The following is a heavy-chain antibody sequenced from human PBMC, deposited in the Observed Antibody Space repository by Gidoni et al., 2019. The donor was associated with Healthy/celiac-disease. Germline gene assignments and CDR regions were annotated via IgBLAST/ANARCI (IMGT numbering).Heavy chain of an antibody. CDR2: INHSGST. D-gene: IGHD3-10*01. CDR3: ARGYPRMVRGVIHYYYYYGMDV. J-gene: IGHJ6*02. V-gene: IGHV4-34*01. CDR1: GGSFSGYY. Sequence: QVQLQQWGAGQLKPSETLSLTCAVYGGSFSGYYWSWIRQPPGKGLEWIGEINHSGSTNYNPSLKSRVTISVDTSKNQFSLKLSSVTAADTAVYYCARGYPRMVRGVIHYYYYYGMDVWGQGTTVTVSS.